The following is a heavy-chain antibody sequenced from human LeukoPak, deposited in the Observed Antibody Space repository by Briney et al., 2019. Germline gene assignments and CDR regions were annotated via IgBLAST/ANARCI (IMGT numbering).Heavy chain of an antibody. Sequence: GGSLRLSCAASGFTFSSYSMNWVRQAPGKGLEWVSSISSSSSYIYYADSVKGRFTISRDNAKNSLYLQMNSLRAEDMALYYCAKDIDGAVAGTLFDYWGQGTLVTVSS. V-gene: IGHV3-21*04. CDR1: GFTFSSYS. J-gene: IGHJ4*02. D-gene: IGHD6-19*01. CDR2: ISSSSSYI. CDR3: AKDIDGAVAGTLFDY.